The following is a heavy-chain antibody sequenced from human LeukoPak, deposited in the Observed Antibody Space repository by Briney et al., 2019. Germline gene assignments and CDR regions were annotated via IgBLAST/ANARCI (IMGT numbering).Heavy chain of an antibody. CDR3: TRGSIAYYYMDV. V-gene: IGHV4-59*01. D-gene: IGHD3-22*01. CDR2: IYYSGST. J-gene: IGHJ6*03. CDR1: GGSISSYY. Sequence: SQTLSLTCTVSGGSISSYYWSWIRQPAGKGLEWIGNIYYSGSTNYNPSLKSRVTISVDTSKNQFSLKLSSVTAADTAVYYCTRGSIAYYYMDVWGKGTTVTISS.